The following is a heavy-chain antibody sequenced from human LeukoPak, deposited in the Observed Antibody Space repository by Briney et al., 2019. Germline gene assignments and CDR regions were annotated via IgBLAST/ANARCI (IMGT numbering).Heavy chain of an antibody. J-gene: IGHJ4*02. V-gene: IGHV3-15*01. CDR3: TTGDDYIWGSYPDY. CDR2: IKRKTDGRKK. CDR1: GFTFSNAW. Sequence: GGSLRLSCAASGFTFSNAWMSWVRQAPGKGVEGVGRIKRKTDGRKKDYAAPVKGRFTISRDDSKNTMYMQMNRLKTEDTAVYYCTTGDDYIWGSYPDYWGQGTLVTVSS. D-gene: IGHD3-16*02.